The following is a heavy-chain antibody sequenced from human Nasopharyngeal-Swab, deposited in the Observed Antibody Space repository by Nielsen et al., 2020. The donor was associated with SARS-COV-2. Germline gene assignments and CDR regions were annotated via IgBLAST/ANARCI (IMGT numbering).Heavy chain of an antibody. CDR3: ARDRWTYSSGWGDY. CDR1: GFTFSSYA. Sequence: GGSLRLSCAASGFTFSSYAMSWVRQAPGKGLEWVPAIRGSGGSTYYADSVKGRLTISRDHSKNTLYLQMNSLRAEDPAVYYCARDRWTYSSGWGDYWGQGTLVTVSS. D-gene: IGHD6-19*01. V-gene: IGHV3-23*01. J-gene: IGHJ4*02. CDR2: IRGSGGST.